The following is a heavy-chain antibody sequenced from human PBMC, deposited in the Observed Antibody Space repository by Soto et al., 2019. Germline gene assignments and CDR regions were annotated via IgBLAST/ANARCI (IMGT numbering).Heavy chain of an antibody. V-gene: IGHV3-33*01. Sequence: QVQLVESGGGVVQPGRSLRLSCAASGFTFSSYGMHWVRQAPGKGLEWVAVIWYDGSNKYYADSVKGRFTISRDNSKNTLYLQMNSLRAEDTAGYYCARVSAYYYDGSGFSFDYWGQGTLVTVSS. CDR1: GFTFSSYG. CDR3: ARVSAYYYDGSGFSFDY. J-gene: IGHJ4*02. CDR2: IWYDGSNK. D-gene: IGHD3-22*01.